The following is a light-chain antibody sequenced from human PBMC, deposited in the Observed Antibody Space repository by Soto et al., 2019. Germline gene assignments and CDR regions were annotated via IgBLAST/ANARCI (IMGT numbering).Light chain of an antibody. CDR2: GAS. J-gene: IGKJ2*02. CDR3: QQYGSSRT. V-gene: IGKV3-20*01. CDR1: QSVSIN. Sequence: EIVLTQSPSTLSVSPGERAILSCRASQSVSINLAWYQQKPGQAPRLLIYGASSRATGIPDRFSGSGSGTDFTLTISRLEPEDFAVYYCQQYGSSRTFGQGTKVDIK.